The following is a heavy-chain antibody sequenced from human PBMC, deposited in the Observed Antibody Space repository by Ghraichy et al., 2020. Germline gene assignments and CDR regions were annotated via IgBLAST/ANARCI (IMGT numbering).Heavy chain of an antibody. CDR1: GFTLSDYS. CDR3: ARASAVVRFYYYVAMDV. Sequence: GGSLRLSCAVSGFTLSDYSINWVRQAPGKGLEWISYITSSGKFISYADSVKGRFTVSRDNAKKTLYLQMNSLRGEDTAVYYCARASAVVRFYYYVAMDVWGQGTTVTVSS. CDR2: ITSSGKFI. D-gene: IGHD4-23*01. V-gene: IGHV3-48*01. J-gene: IGHJ6*02.